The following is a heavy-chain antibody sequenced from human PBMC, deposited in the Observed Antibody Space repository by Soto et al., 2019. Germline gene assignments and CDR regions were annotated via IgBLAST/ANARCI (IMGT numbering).Heavy chain of an antibody. CDR1: GDSISSYY. CDR2: TYYSGST. D-gene: IGHD5-12*01. Sequence: SDTLSLTCSVPGDSISSYYCSWIRQPPGKGLEWIGYTYYSGSTNYNPSFKSRVTISVDTPKNQFSLKLTSVTAADTAVYYCARGVATIGPWGQGTLVTVS. J-gene: IGHJ5*02. V-gene: IGHV4-59*01. CDR3: ARGVATIGP.